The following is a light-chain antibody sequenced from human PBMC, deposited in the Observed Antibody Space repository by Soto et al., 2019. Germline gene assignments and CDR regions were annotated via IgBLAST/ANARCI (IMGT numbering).Light chain of an antibody. CDR2: GAS. Sequence: EIVLTQSPGTLSLSPGERATLSCRASQRVSSGYLAWYQQKPGQAPRLLIYGASNRATDIPDRFSGRGSGTDFTLTISRLEPEDFAVYYCQQYGSSPPITFGQGTRLEIK. J-gene: IGKJ5*01. V-gene: IGKV3-20*01. CDR1: QRVSSGY. CDR3: QQYGSSPPIT.